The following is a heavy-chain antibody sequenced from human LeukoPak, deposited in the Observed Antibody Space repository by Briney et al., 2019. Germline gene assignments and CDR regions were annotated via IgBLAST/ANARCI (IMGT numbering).Heavy chain of an antibody. J-gene: IGHJ3*02. CDR1: GYTFTSYY. Sequence: ASVKVSCKASGYTFTSYYVHWVRQAPGQGLEWMGIINPSGGSTSYAQKFQGRVAMTRDTSTSTVYMELSSLRSEDTAVYYCARDNARLVDAFDIWGQGTMVTVSS. CDR2: INPSGGST. V-gene: IGHV1-46*01. CDR3: ARDNARLVDAFDI. D-gene: IGHD6-6*01.